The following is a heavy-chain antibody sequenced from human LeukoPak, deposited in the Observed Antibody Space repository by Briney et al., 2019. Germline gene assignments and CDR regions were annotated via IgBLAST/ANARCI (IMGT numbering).Heavy chain of an antibody. J-gene: IGHJ6*03. CDR1: GYTFTSYG. CDR2: ISAYNGNT. D-gene: IGHD3-3*01. V-gene: IGHV1-18*01. CDR3: ARDIYDFWSGYAYYYYYYMDV. Sequence: REASVKVSCKASGYTFTSYGISWVRQAPGQGLEWMGWISAYNGNTNYAQKLQGRVTMTTDTSTSTAYMELRSLRSDDTAVYYCARDIYDFWSGYAYYYYYYMDVWGKGTTVTVSS.